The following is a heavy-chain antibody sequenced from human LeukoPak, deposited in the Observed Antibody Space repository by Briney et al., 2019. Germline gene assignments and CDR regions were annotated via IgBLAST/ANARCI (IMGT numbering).Heavy chain of an antibody. J-gene: IGHJ4*02. CDR1: GGSISSGGYY. CDR2: IYYSGST. V-gene: IGHV4-61*08. CDR3: ARVSGIAARPLFDY. D-gene: IGHD6-6*01. Sequence: SQTLSLTCTVSGGSISSGGYYWSWIRQPPGKGLEWIGYIYYSGSTNYNPSLKSRVTISVDTSKNQFSLKLSSVTAADTAVYYCARVSGIAARPLFDYWGQGTLVTVSS.